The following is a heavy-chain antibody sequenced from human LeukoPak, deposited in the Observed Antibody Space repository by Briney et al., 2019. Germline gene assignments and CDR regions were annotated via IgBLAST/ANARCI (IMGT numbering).Heavy chain of an antibody. CDR2: MNQDGSDK. CDR1: GFTLSDYW. Sequence: PGGSLRLSCAASGFTLSDYWMSWVRQAPGRGLEWVANMNQDGSDKNYVDSVKGRFTISRDDATNSLHLQMNSLRVEDTAVYYCARESTEERPGCWGQGTLVTVSS. V-gene: IGHV3-7*01. CDR3: ARESTEERPGC. D-gene: IGHD1-1*01. J-gene: IGHJ4*02.